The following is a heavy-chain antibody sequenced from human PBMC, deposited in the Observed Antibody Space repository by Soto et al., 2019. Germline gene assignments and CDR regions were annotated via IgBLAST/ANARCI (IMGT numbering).Heavy chain of an antibody. D-gene: IGHD2-2*01. CDR1: GGSISSSDYF. CDR3: ARRMGYCTSTSCYEYYFDY. CDR2: IYYSGRT. J-gene: IGHJ4*02. V-gene: IGHV4-39*01. Sequence: QLQLQESGPGLVKPSETLSLTCTVSGGSISSSDYFWGWIRQPPGKGLEWIGNIYYSGRTYYNPSLKSRVTISADTSKNQFSLKLRSVAAADTAVYYCARRMGYCTSTSCYEYYFDYWGQGTLVTVSS.